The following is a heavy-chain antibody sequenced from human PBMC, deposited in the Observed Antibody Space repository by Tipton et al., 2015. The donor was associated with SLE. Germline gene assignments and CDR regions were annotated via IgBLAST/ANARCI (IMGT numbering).Heavy chain of an antibody. CDR2: INHSGST. V-gene: IGHV4-39*07. Sequence: TLSLTCTVSGGSISSSSYYWSWIRQPPGKGLEWIGEINHSGSTNYNPSLKSRVTISVDTSKNQFSLKLSSVTAADTAVYYCASAPQAARNAFDIWGQGTMVTVSS. D-gene: IGHD6-6*01. CDR1: GGSISSSSYY. J-gene: IGHJ3*02. CDR3: ASAPQAARNAFDI.